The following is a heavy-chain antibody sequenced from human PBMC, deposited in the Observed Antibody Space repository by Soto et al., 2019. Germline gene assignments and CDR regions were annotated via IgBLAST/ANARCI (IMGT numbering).Heavy chain of an antibody. CDR3: TTEPMIVVVIHDY. CDR1: GFTFSSNG. CDR2: ISGSGRNT. J-gene: IGHJ4*02. Sequence: GGSLRLSCATSGFTFSSNGMSWVRQAPGKGLDWVSGISGSGRNTYYADSVKGRFTISRDNSKNTLFLQMNSLKTEDTAVYYCTTEPMIVVVIHDYWGQGTLVTVSS. D-gene: IGHD3-22*01. V-gene: IGHV3-23*01.